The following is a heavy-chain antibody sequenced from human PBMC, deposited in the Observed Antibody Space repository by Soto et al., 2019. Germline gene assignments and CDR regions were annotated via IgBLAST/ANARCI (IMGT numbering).Heavy chain of an antibody. J-gene: IGHJ4*02. CDR1: GYIFTSFG. V-gene: IGHV1-18*01. D-gene: IGHD3-10*01. Sequence: QVQLVQSGAEVKKPGASVKVSCKASGYIFTSFGITWVRQAPGQGLEWMGWVSTYNGNTKYAQKLQGRVTMSTDTSPSTAYMELRSLRSDDTAVYYCTRGAGQGAGSYDWGQGTLVTVSS. CDR2: VSTYNGNT. CDR3: TRGAGQGAGSYD.